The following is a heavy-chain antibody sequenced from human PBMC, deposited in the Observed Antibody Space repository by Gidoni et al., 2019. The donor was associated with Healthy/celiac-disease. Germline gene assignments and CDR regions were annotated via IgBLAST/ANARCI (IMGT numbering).Heavy chain of an antibody. D-gene: IGHD1-7*01. V-gene: IGHV3-23*01. CDR1: GFPFSSYA. J-gene: IGHJ1*01. CDR3: AKDGHPSGTPPLEYFQH. CDR2: ISGSGGST. Sequence: EVQLLESGGGLVQPGGSLSLSCAASGFPFSSYAMSWVRQAPGKGLEWVSAISGSGGSTYYADSVKGRFTISRDNSKNTLYLQMNSLRAEDTAVYYCAKDGHPSGTPPLEYFQHWGQGTLVTVSS.